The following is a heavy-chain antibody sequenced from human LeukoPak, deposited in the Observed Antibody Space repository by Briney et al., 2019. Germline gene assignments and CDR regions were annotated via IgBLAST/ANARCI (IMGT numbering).Heavy chain of an antibody. CDR2: IIPIFGTA. V-gene: IGHV1-69*05. D-gene: IGHD2-2*01. CDR3: AGSSCSSTCCSIWGNLWFDP. Sequence: GSSVKVSCKASGGTFSSYAISWVRQAPGQGLEWMGGIIPIFGTANYAQKFQGRVTITTDESTSTAYMELSSLRSEDTAVYYCAGSSCSSTCCSIWGNLWFDPWGQGTLVTVSS. CDR1: GGTFSSYA. J-gene: IGHJ5*02.